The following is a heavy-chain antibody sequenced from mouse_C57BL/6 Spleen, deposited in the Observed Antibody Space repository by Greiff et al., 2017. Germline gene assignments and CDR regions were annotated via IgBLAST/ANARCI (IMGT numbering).Heavy chain of an antibody. CDR2: INPNNGGT. D-gene: IGHD2-2*01. V-gene: IGHV1-26*01. Sequence: VQLQQSGPELVKPGASVKISCKASGYTFTDYYMNWVKQSHGKSLEWIGDINPNNGGTSYNQKFKGKATLTVDKSSSTAYMELRSLTSEDSAVYYCARDGYDDGGWGQGTLVTVSA. CDR3: ARDGYDDGG. J-gene: IGHJ3*01. CDR1: GYTFTDYY.